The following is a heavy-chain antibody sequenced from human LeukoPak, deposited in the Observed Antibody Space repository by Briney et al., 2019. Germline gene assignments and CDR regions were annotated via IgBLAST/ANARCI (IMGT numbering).Heavy chain of an antibody. J-gene: IGHJ6*03. CDR1: GYTFTSYY. CDR3: ARDYQLRFLEWSSSLDYYYYYMDV. Sequence: ASVKVSCKASGYTFTSYYMHWVRQAPGQGLEGMGWINPNSGGTNYAQKFQGRATMTRDTSISTAYMELSRLRSDDTAVYYCARDYQLRFLEWSSSLDYYYYYMDVWGKGTTVTVSS. CDR2: INPNSGGT. V-gene: IGHV1-2*02. D-gene: IGHD3-3*01.